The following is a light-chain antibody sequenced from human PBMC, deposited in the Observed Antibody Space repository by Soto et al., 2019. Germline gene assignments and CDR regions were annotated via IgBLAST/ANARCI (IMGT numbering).Light chain of an antibody. CDR1: QSVSSY. CDR3: QQRSNWSYT. CDR2: DAS. J-gene: IGKJ2*01. V-gene: IGKV3-11*01. Sequence: EIVLTQSPATLSLSPGERVTLSCRASQSVSSYLAWYQQTPGQAPRLLLYDASNRATGIPARFSGSGSATDFTLTISRRELEDLAVYYCQQRSNWSYTFGQGTKLEIK.